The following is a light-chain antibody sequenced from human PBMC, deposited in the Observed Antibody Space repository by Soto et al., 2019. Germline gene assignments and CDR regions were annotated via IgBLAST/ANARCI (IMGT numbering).Light chain of an antibody. V-gene: IGLV2-8*01. CDR1: SSDIGAYIY. Sequence: SALTQPPSASGSPGQSVTISCTGTSSDIGAYIYVSWYQQHPGKAPKLMISEVSRRPSGVPERFSGSKSGNTASLTVSGLQADDEAHYYCSSYAGSNNFVFGTGTKVTVL. CDR2: EVS. J-gene: IGLJ1*01. CDR3: SSYAGSNNFV.